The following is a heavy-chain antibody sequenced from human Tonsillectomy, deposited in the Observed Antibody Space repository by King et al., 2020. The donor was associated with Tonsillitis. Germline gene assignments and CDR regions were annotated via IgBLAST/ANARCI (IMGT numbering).Heavy chain of an antibody. V-gene: IGHV1-69*04. D-gene: IGHD6-19*01. CDR2: IIPILGIA. CDR1: GGTFSSYA. CDR3: AGGYSSGWYVPNY. J-gene: IGHJ4*02. Sequence: QLVQSGAEVKKPGSSVKVSCKASGGTFSSYAINWVRQAPGQGLEWMGRIIPILGIANYAQKFQGRVTITADKSTSTAYMELSSLRSEDTAVYYCAGGYSSGWYVPNYWGQGTLVTVSS.